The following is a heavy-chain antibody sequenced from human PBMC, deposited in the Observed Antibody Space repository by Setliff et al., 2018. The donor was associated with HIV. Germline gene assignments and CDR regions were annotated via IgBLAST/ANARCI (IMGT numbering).Heavy chain of an antibody. V-gene: IGHV4-39*01. J-gene: IGHJ4*02. CDR1: GGSISSSSYY. Sequence: PSETLSLTCTVSGGSISSSSYYWGWIRQPPGKGLEWIGSIYYRGSTYYNPSLKSRVTISVDTSKNQFSLKLNSVTAADTAVYYCARHSPSDYWGQGTLVTVSS. CDR3: ARHSPSDY. CDR2: IYYRGST.